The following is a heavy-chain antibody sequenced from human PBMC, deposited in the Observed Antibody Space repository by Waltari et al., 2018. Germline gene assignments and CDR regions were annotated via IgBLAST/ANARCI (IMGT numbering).Heavy chain of an antibody. CDR2: IYYSGST. Sequence: QVQLQESGPGLVKPSETLSLTCTVSGGSISSYYWGWIRQPPGKGLEWIGYIYYSGSTNYDPSREGRVTRSVERSKNRFSLKRSAFTASDTAVYYCASVIRKGSPPYWYFELWGRGTLVTVSS. CDR3: ASVIRKGSPPYWYFEL. J-gene: IGHJ2*01. D-gene: IGHD2-21*01. V-gene: IGHV4-59*01. CDR1: GGSISSYY.